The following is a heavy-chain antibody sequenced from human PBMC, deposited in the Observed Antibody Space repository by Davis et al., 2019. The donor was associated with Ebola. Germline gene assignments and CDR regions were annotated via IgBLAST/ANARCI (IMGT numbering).Heavy chain of an antibody. V-gene: IGHV1-69*10. CDR2: IIPMSGIK. J-gene: IGHJ6*03. CDR1: GGTFSSYG. D-gene: IGHD6-6*01. CDR3: GTASIAARRYYYNYMDV. Sequence: SVKVSCKASGGTFSSYGISWVRQAPGQGLEWVGGIIPMSGIKNNAQKFQGRVTISADQSSNTVYMDLRSLTFEDTAVYYCGTASIAARRYYYNYMDVWGKGTTVTVS.